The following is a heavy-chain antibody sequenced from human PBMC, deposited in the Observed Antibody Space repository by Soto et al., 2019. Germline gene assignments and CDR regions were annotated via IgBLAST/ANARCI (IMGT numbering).Heavy chain of an antibody. CDR2: ISWNSVSI. D-gene: IGHD3-22*01. V-gene: IGHV3-9*01. Sequence: GGSLRLSCAASEFTFDDYAMHWVRQAPGKGPEWVSGISWNSVSIAYADSVKGRFTISRDNARNSLYLQMNSLRAEETALYYCAKDISKYSSGRYAAFDLWGQGTMVTVSS. J-gene: IGHJ3*01. CDR1: EFTFDDYA. CDR3: AKDISKYSSGRYAAFDL.